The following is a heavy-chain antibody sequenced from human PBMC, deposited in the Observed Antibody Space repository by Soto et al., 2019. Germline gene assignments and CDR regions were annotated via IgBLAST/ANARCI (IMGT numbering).Heavy chain of an antibody. CDR1: GYTFYGFY. J-gene: IGHJ4*02. V-gene: IGHV1-2*02. D-gene: IGHD2-8*01. CDR2: MNPDSGAT. Sequence: QVQLVQSGAEAKKPGASVKVSCKASGYTFYGFYMHWVRRAPGQGLESMGWMNPDSGATNYAQKFRGRVSMNRDTSISTAYMELSRLKSDDTAVYYCRVTGVSEVDYWGQGTLVTVSS. CDR3: RVTGVSEVDY.